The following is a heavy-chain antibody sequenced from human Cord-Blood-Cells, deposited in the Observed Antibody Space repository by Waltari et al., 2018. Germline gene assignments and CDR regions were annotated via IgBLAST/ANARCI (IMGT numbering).Heavy chain of an antibody. V-gene: IGHV4-31*03. D-gene: IGHD3-22*01. CDR3: ARLDDSSGYYFDY. CDR2: IYYSGST. CDR1: GGSISSGGYY. Sequence: SLTCTVSGGSISSGGYYWSWIRQHPGKGLEWIGYIYYSGSTYYNPSLKSRVTISVDTSKNQFSLKLSSVTAADTAVYYCARLDDSSGYYFDYWGQGTLVTVSS. J-gene: IGHJ4*02.